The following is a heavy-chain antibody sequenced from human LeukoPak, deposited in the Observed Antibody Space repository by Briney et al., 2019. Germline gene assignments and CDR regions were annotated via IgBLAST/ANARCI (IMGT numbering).Heavy chain of an antibody. D-gene: IGHD1-1*01. CDR2: IYYSGST. Sequence: PSQTLSLTCTVSGGSISSGDYYWSWIRQPPGKGLEWIGYIYYSGSTYYNPSLKSRVTISVDTSKNQFSLKLSSVTAADTAVYYCARVALRYRGAFDIWGQGTMATVSS. CDR3: ARVALRYRGAFDI. V-gene: IGHV4-30-4*01. J-gene: IGHJ3*02. CDR1: GGSISSGDYY.